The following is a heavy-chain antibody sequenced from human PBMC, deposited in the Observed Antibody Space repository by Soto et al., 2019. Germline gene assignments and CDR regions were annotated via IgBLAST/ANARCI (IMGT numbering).Heavy chain of an antibody. CDR3: ARSPIAALEWFDP. J-gene: IGHJ5*02. CDR2: IYYSGNT. V-gene: IGHV4-31*03. D-gene: IGHD3-3*01. Sequence: QVQLQESGPGLVKPSQTLSLTCTVSGGSISSGGYYWNWIRQHPGKGLEWIGYIYYSGNTYYNPPLKSRVTISLDTSKNQFSLKLSSVTAADTAVYYCARSPIAALEWFDPWGQGMLVTVSS. CDR1: GGSISSGGYY.